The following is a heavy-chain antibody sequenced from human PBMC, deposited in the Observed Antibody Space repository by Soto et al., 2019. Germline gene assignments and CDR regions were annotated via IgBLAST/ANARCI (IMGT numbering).Heavy chain of an antibody. CDR3: ARDGATGTKVNTLWSNWFDP. J-gene: IGHJ5*02. V-gene: IGHV1-18*01. CDR1: GYTFTSYA. D-gene: IGHD4-17*01. CDR2: MSAYNGNT. Sequence: ASVKVSCKASGYTFTSYAMHWVRQAPGQRLEWMGWMSAYNGNTNYAQKLQGRVTMTTDTSTSTAYMELRSLRSDDTAVYYCARDGATGTKVNTLWSNWFDPWGQGTLVTVSS.